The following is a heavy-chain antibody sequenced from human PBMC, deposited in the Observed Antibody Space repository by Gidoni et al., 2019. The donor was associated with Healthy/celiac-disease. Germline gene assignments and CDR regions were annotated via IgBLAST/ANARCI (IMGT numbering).Heavy chain of an antibody. Sequence: QVQLQESGPGLVKPSETLSLTCTVSGRSISRYYWSWIRQPAGKGLEWIGRIYTSGSTNYNPSLKSRVTMSVDTSKNQFSLKLSSVTAADTAVYYCAREPLYCSGGSCYPHYYFDYWGQGTLVTVSS. CDR1: GRSISRYY. D-gene: IGHD2-15*01. CDR2: IYTSGST. J-gene: IGHJ4*02. CDR3: AREPLYCSGGSCYPHYYFDY. V-gene: IGHV4-4*07.